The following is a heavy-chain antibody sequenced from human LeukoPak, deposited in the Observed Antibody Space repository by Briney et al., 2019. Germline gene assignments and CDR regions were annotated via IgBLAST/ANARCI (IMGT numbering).Heavy chain of an antibody. J-gene: IGHJ6*03. CDR2: VFHSGST. CDR1: GYSISSGYY. V-gene: IGHV4-38-2*02. Sequence: PSETLSLTCSVSGYSISSGYYWGWIRQPPGKGLEWIGSVFHSGSTFYNPSLKSRVTFSVDMSKNQFSLKLSSVTAADTAVYYCARAPYYYYYMDVWGKGTTVTVSS. CDR3: ARAPYYYYYMDV.